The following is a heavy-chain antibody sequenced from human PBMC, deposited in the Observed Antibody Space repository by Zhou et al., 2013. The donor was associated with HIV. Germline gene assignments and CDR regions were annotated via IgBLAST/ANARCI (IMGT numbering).Heavy chain of an antibody. J-gene: IGHJ4*02. CDR2: ISAYNGNT. D-gene: IGHD2-15*01. CDR1: GYTFTSYG. V-gene: IGHV1-18*01. Sequence: VQLVQSGAEVRKPGASVKVSCKASGYTFTSYGISWVRQAPGQGLEWMGWISAYNGNTIYAQNLQGRATMTTDTSTSVAYIELRSLSSDDTAVYFCARDLRGSPLDYWGQGTLVTVSS. CDR3: ARDLRGSPLDY.